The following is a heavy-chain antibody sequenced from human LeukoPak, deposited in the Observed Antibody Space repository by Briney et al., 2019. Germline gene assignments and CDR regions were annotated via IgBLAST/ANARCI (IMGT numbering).Heavy chain of an antibody. CDR1: GGSISSYY. V-gene: IGHV4-4*07. D-gene: IGHD3-22*01. Sequence: SETLSLTCTVSGGSISSYYWSWIRQPAGKGLEWIGRIYTSGSTNYNPSLKSRVTMSVDTSKNQFSLKLSSVTAANTAVYYCARDVRGWDSSRYLLDYWGQGTLVTVSS. J-gene: IGHJ4*02. CDR2: IYTSGST. CDR3: ARDVRGWDSSRYLLDY.